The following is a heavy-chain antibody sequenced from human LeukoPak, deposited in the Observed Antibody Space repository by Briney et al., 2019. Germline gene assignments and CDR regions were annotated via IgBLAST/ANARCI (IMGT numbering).Heavy chain of an antibody. CDR3: ARGGGGFITNWFDP. J-gene: IGHJ5*02. V-gene: IGHV4-34*01. Sequence: SETLSLTCAVYGGSFSGYYWSWIRQPPVKGLEWIGEINHSGSTNYNPSLKSRVTISVDTSKNQFSLKLSSVTAADTAVYYCARGGGGFITNWFDPWGQGTLVTVSS. CDR1: GGSFSGYY. CDR2: INHSGST. D-gene: IGHD1-26*01.